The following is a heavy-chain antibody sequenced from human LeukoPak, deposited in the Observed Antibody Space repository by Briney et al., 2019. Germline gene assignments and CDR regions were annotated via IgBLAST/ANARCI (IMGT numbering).Heavy chain of an antibody. CDR1: EFTFSSYS. Sequence: PGGSLRLSCAASEFTFSSYSMNWVRQAPGKGLEWVSYISSSSSTIYCADSVKGRFTISRDNAKNPLYLQMNSLRAEDTAVYYCARVGPGYWGQGTLVTVSS. CDR3: ARVGPGY. D-gene: IGHD1-26*01. V-gene: IGHV3-48*01. J-gene: IGHJ4*02. CDR2: ISSSSSTI.